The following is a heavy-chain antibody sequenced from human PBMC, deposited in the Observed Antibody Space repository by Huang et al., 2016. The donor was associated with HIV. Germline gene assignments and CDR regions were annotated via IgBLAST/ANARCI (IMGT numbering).Heavy chain of an antibody. Sequence: VESGGRSVQPGGSIKLSCVGSTFTFGAYWMSWVRQPPGKGLEWVGNIKQDERGKYYGDSVKGRFNNSGENARKVLFLEMDDLRVEDTAIYFCATKTAGMDIWGQGTTVTVSS. CDR3: ATKTAGMDI. CDR1: TFTFGAYW. CDR2: IKQDERGK. V-gene: IGHV3-7*01. D-gene: IGHD1-7*01. J-gene: IGHJ6*02.